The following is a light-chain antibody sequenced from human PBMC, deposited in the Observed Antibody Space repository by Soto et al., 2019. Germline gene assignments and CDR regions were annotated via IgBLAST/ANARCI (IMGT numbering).Light chain of an antibody. V-gene: IGKV3-20*01. CDR1: QSVSSSY. Sequence: EIVLTQSPGTLSLSPGERATLSCRASQSVSSSYLAWYQQKPGQAPRLLIYGASSRATGIPDRFSGSGSRTDFTLTITRLEHQDSAVSYCQQYGRSACTFGPGTKVDIK. CDR2: GAS. J-gene: IGKJ3*01. CDR3: QQYGRSACT.